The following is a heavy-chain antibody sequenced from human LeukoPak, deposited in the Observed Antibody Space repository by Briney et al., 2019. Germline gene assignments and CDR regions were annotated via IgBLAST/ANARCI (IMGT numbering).Heavy chain of an antibody. D-gene: IGHD5-12*01. Sequence: PGGSLRLSCAASGFTFSSYWMSWVRQAPGKGLEWVSAISGSGGSTYYADSVKGRFTISRDNSKNTLYLQMNSLRAEDTAVYYCAKFIWRALSGYAHFDYWGQGTLVTVSS. CDR3: AKFIWRALSGYAHFDY. V-gene: IGHV3-23*01. CDR1: GFTFSSYW. CDR2: ISGSGGST. J-gene: IGHJ4*02.